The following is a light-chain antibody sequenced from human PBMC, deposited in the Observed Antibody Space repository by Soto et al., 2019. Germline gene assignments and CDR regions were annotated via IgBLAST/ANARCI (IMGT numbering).Light chain of an antibody. Sequence: EIVLTQSPGTLCLSPGERATLSCRASQSVSSTYLAWYQQKPGQAPRLLIYGASSRATGIPDRFSGSGSGTDFILTISRLEPEDFAMYYCQQYGSSWTFGQGTKVEIK. V-gene: IGKV3-20*01. J-gene: IGKJ1*01. CDR2: GAS. CDR1: QSVSSTY. CDR3: QQYGSSWT.